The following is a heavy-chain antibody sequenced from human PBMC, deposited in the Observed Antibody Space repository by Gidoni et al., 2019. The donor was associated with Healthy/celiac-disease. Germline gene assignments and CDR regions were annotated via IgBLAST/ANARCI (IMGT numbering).Heavy chain of an antibody. CDR2: INHSGST. D-gene: IGHD5-12*01. CDR3: ARRGRWLQLSP. V-gene: IGHV4-34*01. CDR1: GGSFSGYY. Sequence: QVQLQQWGAGLLKPSETLSLTCAGYGGSFSGYYWSWIRQPPGKGLEWIGEINHSGSTNYNPSLKSRVTISVDTSKNQFSLKLSSVTAADTAVYYCARRGRWLQLSPWGQGTLVTVSS. J-gene: IGHJ5*02.